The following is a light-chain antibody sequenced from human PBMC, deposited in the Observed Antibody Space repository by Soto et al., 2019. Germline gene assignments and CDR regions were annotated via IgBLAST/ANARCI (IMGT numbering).Light chain of an antibody. V-gene: IGLV2-11*01. CDR2: DVS. Sequence: QSVLIQPRSVSGSPGQSVTISCTGTSSDVGGYNHVSWYQQNPGEAPKVMIFDVSKRPSGVPDRFSGSKSDNTASLTISGLQAEDEADYCCCSYAGSSAYVFGAGTKVTVL. CDR1: SSDVGGYNH. J-gene: IGLJ1*01. CDR3: CSYAGSSAYV.